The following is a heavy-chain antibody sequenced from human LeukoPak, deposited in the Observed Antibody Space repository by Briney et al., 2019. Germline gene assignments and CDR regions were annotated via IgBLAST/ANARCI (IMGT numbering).Heavy chain of an antibody. CDR1: GFRFDDYA. CDR3: TKETNEYIYGYFDY. CDR2: ISWNSGIV. J-gene: IGHJ4*02. D-gene: IGHD5-18*01. V-gene: IGHV3-9*03. Sequence: GRSLRLSCAAPGFRFDDYAMHWVRQAPGKGLEWVSGISWNSGIVGYAGSVKGRFTISRDNAKNSLYLQMNSLRTEDMALYYCTKETNEYIYGYFDYWGQGTLVTVSS.